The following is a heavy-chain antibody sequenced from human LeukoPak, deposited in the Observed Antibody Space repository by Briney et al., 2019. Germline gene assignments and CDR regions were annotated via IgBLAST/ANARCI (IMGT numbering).Heavy chain of an antibody. V-gene: IGHV3-21*01. CDR2: ISSSSSYI. Sequence: PGGSLRLSCAASGFTFSSYSMSWVRQAPGKGLEWVSSISSSSSYIYYADSVKGRFTISRDNAKNSLYLQMNSLRAEDTAVYYCARSQYCSGGSCYRLGDYWGQGTLVTVSS. CDR1: GFTFSSYS. CDR3: ARSQYCSGGSCYRLGDY. J-gene: IGHJ4*02. D-gene: IGHD2-15*01.